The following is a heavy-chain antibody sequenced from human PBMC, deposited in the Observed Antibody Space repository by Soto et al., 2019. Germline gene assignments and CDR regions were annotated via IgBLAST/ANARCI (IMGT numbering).Heavy chain of an antibody. V-gene: IGHV3-74*01. CDR3: ARDKGNEDHYYYYYMAV. CDR2: INSDGSST. CDR1: GFTFSSYW. Sequence: GESLKISCAASGFTFSSYWMHWVRQAPGKGLVWVSRINSDGSSTSYADSVKGRFTISRDNAKNTLYLQMNSLRAEDTAVYYCARDKGNEDHYYYYYMAVWVKGTTVTVSS. D-gene: IGHD1-1*01. J-gene: IGHJ6*03.